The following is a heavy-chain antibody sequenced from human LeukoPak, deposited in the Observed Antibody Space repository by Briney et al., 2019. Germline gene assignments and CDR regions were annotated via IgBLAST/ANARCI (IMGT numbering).Heavy chain of an antibody. J-gene: IGHJ5*02. CDR3: ARGGQGSSWSNWFDP. V-gene: IGHV1-24*01. D-gene: IGHD6-13*01. CDR2: FDPEDGET. CDR1: GYTLTELS. Sequence: GASVKVSCKVSGYTLTELSMHWVRQAPGKGLEWMGGFDPEDGETIYAQKFQGRVTMTRDTSISTAYMDLSRLRSDDTAVYYCARGGQGSSWSNWFDPWGQGTLVTVSS.